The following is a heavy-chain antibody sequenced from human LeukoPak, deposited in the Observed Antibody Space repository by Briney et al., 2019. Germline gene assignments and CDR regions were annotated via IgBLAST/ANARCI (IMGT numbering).Heavy chain of an antibody. CDR1: GGSISSGGYY. V-gene: IGHV4-30-2*01. D-gene: IGHD3-10*01. Sequence: SETLSLTCTVSGGSISSGGYYWSWIRQPPGKGLEWIGYIYHSGSTYYNPSLKSRVTISVDTSKNQFSLKLSSVTAADTAVYYCARAIMGTSSALHSGSYNYYYGMDVWGQGTTVTVSS. CDR2: IYHSGST. J-gene: IGHJ6*02. CDR3: ARAIMGTSSALHSGSYNYYYGMDV.